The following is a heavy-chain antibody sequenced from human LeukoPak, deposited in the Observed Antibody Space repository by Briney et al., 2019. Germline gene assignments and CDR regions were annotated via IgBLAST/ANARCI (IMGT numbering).Heavy chain of an antibody. V-gene: IGHV4-59*01. J-gene: IGHJ4*02. CDR1: CGSTMGYF. CDR3: ARGNGWHDY. CDR2: IRFSGAT. Sequence: SETLSLTCTVSCGSTMGYFWTWVRQTPEKGLECIGNIRFSGATSYNPSLESRVTISLDSSRSQIFLTLTSVTSADTAVYYCARGNGWHDYWGQGSLVTVSS. D-gene: IGHD6-19*01.